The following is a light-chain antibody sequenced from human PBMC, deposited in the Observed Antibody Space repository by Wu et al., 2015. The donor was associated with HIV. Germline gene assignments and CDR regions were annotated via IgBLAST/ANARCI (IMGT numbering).Light chain of an antibody. CDR2: GSS. CDR1: QSVSSRY. Sequence: EIVLTQFPGTLSLSPGERATLSCRASQSVSSRYLAWYQQKPGQAPRLLIYGSSSRATGIPDRFSGSGSGTDITLTISRLEPEDFAVYYCQLRSSFGQGTKLEIK. V-gene: IGKV3-20*01. CDR3: QLRSS. J-gene: IGKJ2*03.